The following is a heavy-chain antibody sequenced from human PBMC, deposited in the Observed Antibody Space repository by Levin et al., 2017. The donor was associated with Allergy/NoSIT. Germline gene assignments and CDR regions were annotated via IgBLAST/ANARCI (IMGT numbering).Heavy chain of an antibody. J-gene: IGHJ4*02. CDR1: GFTFSTYD. CDR2: IGTAGDT. V-gene: IGHV3-13*01. CDR3: ARAMLRGVIRTFDY. Sequence: GESLKISCAASGFTFSTYDMHLVRQGTGKGLEWVSAIGTAGDTYYAGSVKGRFTISRENVKNSLYLQMNSLRAGDTAVYYCARAMLRGVIRTFDYWGQGTLVTVSS. D-gene: IGHD3-10*01.